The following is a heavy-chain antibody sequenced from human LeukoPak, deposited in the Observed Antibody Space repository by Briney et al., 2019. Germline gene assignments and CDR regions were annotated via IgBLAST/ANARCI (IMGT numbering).Heavy chain of an antibody. CDR2: INPNSGGT. Sequence: ASVKVSCKASGYTFTGYYMHWVRQAPGQGLEWMGWINPNSGGTNYAQKFQGWVTMTRDTSISTAYMELSRLRSDDTAMYYCARSSSSWGFSKPEVWFDPWGQGTLVTVSS. V-gene: IGHV1-2*04. CDR3: ARSSSSWGFSKPEVWFDP. J-gene: IGHJ5*02. CDR1: GYTFTGYY. D-gene: IGHD6-13*01.